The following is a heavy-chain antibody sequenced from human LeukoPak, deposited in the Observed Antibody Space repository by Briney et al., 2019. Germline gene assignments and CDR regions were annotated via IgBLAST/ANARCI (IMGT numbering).Heavy chain of an antibody. J-gene: IGHJ4*02. CDR1: GYTFTSYY. CDR3: ARADGDYYYILTGYPDY. D-gene: IGHD3-9*01. CDR2: INPSGGST. V-gene: IGHV1-46*01. Sequence: ASVKVSCKASGYTFTSYYMHWVRQAPGQGVEWMGIINPSGGSTSYAQRFQGRVTMTRDTSTSTVYMELSSLRSEDTAVYYCARADGDYYYILTGYPDYWGQGTLVTVSS.